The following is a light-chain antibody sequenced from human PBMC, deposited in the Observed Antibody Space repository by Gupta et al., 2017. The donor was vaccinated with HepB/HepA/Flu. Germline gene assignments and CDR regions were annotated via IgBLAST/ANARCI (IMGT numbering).Light chain of an antibody. V-gene: IGLV1-40*01. CDR1: SANIGAGYD. CDR3: QSYDSSLSGSRVV. CDR2: GNS. Sequence: QSGRTQPLSASGAPAPTSTISAPWTSANIGAGYDVHWYQQLPGTAPKLLIYGNSNRPSGVPDRFSGSKSGTSASLAITGLQAEDEADYYCQSYDSSLSGSRVVFGGGTKLTVL. J-gene: IGLJ2*01.